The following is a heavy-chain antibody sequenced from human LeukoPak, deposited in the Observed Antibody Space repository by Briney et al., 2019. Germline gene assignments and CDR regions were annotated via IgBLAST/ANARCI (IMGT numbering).Heavy chain of an antibody. CDR3: GKGGGNPNS. D-gene: IGHD4-23*01. Sequence: SETLSLTCSVSGTSVSNYIFYWNWIRQQPGKGLEWIGYIYHTGDTFYNPSLKSRVTISLDTSQNQFSLKMTSVTGADTAMYYRGKGGGNPNSWGQGTLVTVSS. CDR1: GTSVSNYIFY. V-gene: IGHV4-31*03. J-gene: IGHJ5*02. CDR2: IYHTGDT.